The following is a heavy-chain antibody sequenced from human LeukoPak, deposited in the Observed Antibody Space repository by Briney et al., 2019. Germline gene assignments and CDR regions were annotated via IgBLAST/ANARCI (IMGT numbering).Heavy chain of an antibody. J-gene: IGHJ6*02. V-gene: IGHV4-39*02. CDR1: GGSMTSSVYY. CDR2: IYYNGST. Sequence: SETLSLICTVSGGSMTSSVYYWGWIRQPPGKGLEWIGSIYYNGSTYYNPSLKSRVTISADTSKKRFSLRLSSVTAADSAFYYCAREGSGSLFYYGMDVWGQGTTVTVSS. CDR3: AREGSGSLFYYGMDV. D-gene: IGHD3-10*01.